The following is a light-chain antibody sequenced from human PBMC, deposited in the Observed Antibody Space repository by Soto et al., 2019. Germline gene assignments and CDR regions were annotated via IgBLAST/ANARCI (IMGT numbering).Light chain of an antibody. J-gene: IGLJ1*01. CDR2: EVS. CDR1: NSDVGAYNY. Sequence: QSALTQPPSASGSPGQSVTISCTGTNSDVGAYNYVSWYQQHPGKAPKLMISEVSKRPSGVPDRFSGSKSGNTASLTVSGLQAEDEADYYCISYAGTNHPYVFGTGTKLTVL. V-gene: IGLV2-8*01. CDR3: ISYAGTNHPYV.